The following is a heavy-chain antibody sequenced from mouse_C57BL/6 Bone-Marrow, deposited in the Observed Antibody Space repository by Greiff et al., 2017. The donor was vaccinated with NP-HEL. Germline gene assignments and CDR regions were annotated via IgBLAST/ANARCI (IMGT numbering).Heavy chain of an antibody. D-gene: IGHD2-10*01. J-gene: IGHJ1*03. Sequence: QVQLQQSGPGLVQPSQSLSITCTVSGFSLTSYGVHWVRRPPGKGLEWLGVIWSGGSTDYYAAFISRLSISKDNSKSQVFFKMNSLQADDPAIYYCATSYYGNYWYFDVWGTGTTVTVSS. V-gene: IGHV2-4*01. CDR3: ATSYYGNYWYFDV. CDR1: GFSLTSYG. CDR2: IWSGGST.